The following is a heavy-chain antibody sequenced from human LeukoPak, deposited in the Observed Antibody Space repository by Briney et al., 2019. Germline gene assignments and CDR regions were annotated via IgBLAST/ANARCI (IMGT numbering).Heavy chain of an antibody. D-gene: IGHD6-19*01. J-gene: IGHJ4*02. CDR3: AVHIAVAGDFDY. CDR1: GGSISSYY. Sequence: SETLSLTCTVSGGSISSYYWSWIRQPPGKGLEWIGYIYYSGSTNYNPSLKSRVTISVDTSKNQFSLKLSSVTAADTAVYYCAVHIAVAGDFDYWGQGTLVTVSS. CDR2: IYYSGST. V-gene: IGHV4-59*08.